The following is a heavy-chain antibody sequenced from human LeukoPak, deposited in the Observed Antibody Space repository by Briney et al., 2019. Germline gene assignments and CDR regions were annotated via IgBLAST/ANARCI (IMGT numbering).Heavy chain of an antibody. CDR1: GYTFTSYA. CDR3: ARSPYSSSWYESPDY. D-gene: IGHD6-13*01. J-gene: IGHJ4*02. Sequence: SVKVSCKASGYTFTSYAMNWVRQAPGQGLEWMGGIIPIFGTANYAQKFQGRVTITTDESTSTAYMELSSLRSEDTAVYYCARSPYSSSWYESPDYWGQGTLVTVSS. V-gene: IGHV1-69*05. CDR2: IIPIFGTA.